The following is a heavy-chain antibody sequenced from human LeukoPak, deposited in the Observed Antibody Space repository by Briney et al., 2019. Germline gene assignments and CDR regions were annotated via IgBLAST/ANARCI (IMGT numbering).Heavy chain of an antibody. J-gene: IGHJ6*03. CDR1: GGSFSGYY. D-gene: IGHD3-10*01. CDR2: INHSGST. V-gene: IGHV4-34*01. CDR3: ARQSYYYGSGSYYKFGDYYYYYMDV. Sequence: SETLSLTCAVYGGSFSGYYWSWIRQPPGKGLEWIGEINHSGSTNYNPSLKSRVTISVDTSKNQFSLKLSSVTAADTAVYYCARQSYYYGSGSYYKFGDYYYYYMDVWGKGTTVTISS.